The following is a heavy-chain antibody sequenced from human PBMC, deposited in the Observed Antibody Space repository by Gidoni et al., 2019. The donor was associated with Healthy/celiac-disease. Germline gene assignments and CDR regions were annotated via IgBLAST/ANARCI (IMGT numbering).Heavy chain of an antibody. Sequence: QVQLVESGGGLVKPGGSLSLSCAASGFTFSDYYMSWIRQAPGKGLEWVSYISSSSSYTNYADSVKGRFTISRDNAKNSLYLQMNSLRAEDTAVYYCARDMLTYGDYLEGDVISYWYFDLWGRGTLVTVSS. J-gene: IGHJ2*01. CDR1: GFTFSDYY. D-gene: IGHD4-17*01. CDR3: ARDMLTYGDYLEGDVISYWYFDL. V-gene: IGHV3-11*05. CDR2: ISSSSSYT.